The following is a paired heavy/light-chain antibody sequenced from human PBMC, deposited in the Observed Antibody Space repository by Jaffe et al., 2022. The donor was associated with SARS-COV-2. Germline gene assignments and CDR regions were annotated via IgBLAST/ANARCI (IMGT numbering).Heavy chain of an antibody. CDR3: AKSAGGTNLPIDY. J-gene: IGHJ4*02. Sequence: EELLLESGGDLVQPGGSLRLSCAASGFTFSSYAMSWVRQAPGKGLEWVSGISGSGDSTYYAGSVKGRLTISRDNSKNTLFLQMNSLRAEDTAVYYCAKSAGGTNLPIDYWGQGTLVTVSS. D-gene: IGHD6-19*01. V-gene: IGHV3-23*01. CDR2: ISGSGDST. CDR1: GFTFSSYA.
Light chain of an antibody. V-gene: IGKV4-1*01. Sequence: DIVMTQSPDSLAVSLGERATINCKSSQSVLYSSNNKNYLAWYQQKPGQPPKLLIYWASTRESGVPDRFSGSGSGTDFTLTISSLQAGDVALYYCQQYYTTPKTFGQGTKLEIK. CDR2: WAS. J-gene: IGKJ2*01. CDR1: QSVLYSSNNKNY. CDR3: QQYYTTPKT.